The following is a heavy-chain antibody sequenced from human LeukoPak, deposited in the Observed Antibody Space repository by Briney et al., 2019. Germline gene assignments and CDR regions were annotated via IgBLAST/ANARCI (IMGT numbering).Heavy chain of an antibody. V-gene: IGHV3-30*02. CDR2: IRYDGSNK. D-gene: IGHD6-13*01. J-gene: IGHJ1*01. CDR1: GFTFSSYA. Sequence: GGSLRLSCAASGFTFSSYAMHWVRQAPGKGLEWVAFIRYDGSNKNYADSVKGRFTISRDNSKNTLYLQMNSLRAEDTAIYCCAKVGVPATGGFHHWGQGTLVTVSS. CDR3: AKVGVPATGGFHH.